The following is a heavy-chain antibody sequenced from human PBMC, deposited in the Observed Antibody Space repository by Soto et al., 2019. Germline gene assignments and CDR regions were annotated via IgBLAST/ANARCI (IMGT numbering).Heavy chain of an antibody. D-gene: IGHD2-15*01. Sequence: GGSLRLSCAASGFTFSAYWMHWVRQAPWKGLVWVSRISIDGSDTTYAGSVKGRFTVSRDNAKNTLYLQMDSLRAEDTAVYYCAREGCTAGSCHYHYYYMDVWGKGTTVTVYS. CDR3: AREGCTAGSCHYHYYYMDV. J-gene: IGHJ6*03. CDR2: ISIDGSDT. CDR1: GFTFSAYW. V-gene: IGHV3-74*01.